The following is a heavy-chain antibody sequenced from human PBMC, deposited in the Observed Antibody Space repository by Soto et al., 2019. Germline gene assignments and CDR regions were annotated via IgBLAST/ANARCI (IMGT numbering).Heavy chain of an antibody. J-gene: IGHJ5*02. V-gene: IGHV1-18*01. Sequence: QVQLVQSGAEVKKPGASVKVSCKASGYTFTSYGTSWVRQAPGQGLERMGWNSAYNGNTNYAQKRQGRVTMTTDTSTSTAYMELRSLRSDDTAVYYGAGYCQVGAHNWFDRWGQGTLVTVSS. CDR3: AGYCQVGAHNWFDR. CDR2: NSAYNGNT. CDR1: GYTFTSYG. D-gene: IGHD1-26*01.